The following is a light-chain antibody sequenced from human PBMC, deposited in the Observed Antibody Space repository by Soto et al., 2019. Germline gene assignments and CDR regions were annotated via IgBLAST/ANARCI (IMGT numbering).Light chain of an antibody. CDR1: SSNIGSNT. V-gene: IGLV1-44*01. CDR3: AAWDDSLNGLV. J-gene: IGLJ2*01. Sequence: QSVLTQPPSASGTPGQRVTISCSGSSSNIGSNTVNWYQQLPGTAPKLLIYSNNQRPSGVPDRLSGSKSGTSASLAINGLQSEDEADYYCAAWDDSLNGLVFGGGTKLTVL. CDR2: SNN.